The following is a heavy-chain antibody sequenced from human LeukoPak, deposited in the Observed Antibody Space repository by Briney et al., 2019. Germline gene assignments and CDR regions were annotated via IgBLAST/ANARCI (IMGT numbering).Heavy chain of an antibody. Sequence: SGGSLRLSCAASGFTFSSYAMSWVRQAPGKGLEWVSAISGSGGSTYYADSVKGRFTISRDNSKNTLYLQMNSLRAEDTAVYYCATPNPDSSGYYYLSQPDYWGQGTLVTVSS. V-gene: IGHV3-23*01. CDR2: ISGSGGST. CDR1: GFTFSSYA. J-gene: IGHJ4*02. D-gene: IGHD3-22*01. CDR3: ATPNPDSSGYYYLSQPDY.